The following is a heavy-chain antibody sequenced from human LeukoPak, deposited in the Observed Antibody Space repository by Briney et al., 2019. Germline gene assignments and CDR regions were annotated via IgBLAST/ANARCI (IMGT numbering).Heavy chain of an antibody. Sequence: GGSLRLSCAASGFTFSSYWMSWVRQAPGKGLEWVANIKQDGSEKYYVDSVKGRFTISRDNAKNSLYLQMNSLRAEDTAVYYCARDPGTLAGATIMFDYWGQGTLVTVSS. CDR1: GFTFSSYW. D-gene: IGHD1-26*01. J-gene: IGHJ4*02. CDR3: ARDPGTLAGATIMFDY. V-gene: IGHV3-7*01. CDR2: IKQDGSEK.